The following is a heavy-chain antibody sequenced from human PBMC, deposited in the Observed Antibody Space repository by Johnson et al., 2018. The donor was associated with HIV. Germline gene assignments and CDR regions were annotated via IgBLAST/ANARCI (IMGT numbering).Heavy chain of an antibody. J-gene: IGHJ3*02. CDR3: AREGTTGRNDAFDI. CDR2: INWNGGST. D-gene: IGHD1-1*01. CDR1: GFTVSGNY. V-gene: IGHV3-20*04. Sequence: VQLVESGGGLVQPGGSLRLSCAASGFTVSGNYMSWVRQAPGKGLEWVSGINWNGGSTDYADSVSGRFTISRDNAKNSLYLQMNSLRAEDTALYYCAREGTTGRNDAFDIWGQGTMVTVSS.